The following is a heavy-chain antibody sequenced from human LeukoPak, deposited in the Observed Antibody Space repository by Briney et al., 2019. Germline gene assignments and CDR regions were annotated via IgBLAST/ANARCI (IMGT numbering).Heavy chain of an antibody. CDR3: ARNWGAGHPINFDY. J-gene: IGHJ4*02. D-gene: IGHD3-16*01. Sequence: ASVKVSCKTFGYPFSSCGINWVRQAPGQGLEWMGWISGYNGDTNYAQKFQGRVTMTTDTSTHTAYMDLRRLRSDDTAVYYCARNWGAGHPINFDYWGQGTLVTVSS. CDR1: GYPFSSCG. CDR2: ISGYNGDT. V-gene: IGHV1-18*01.